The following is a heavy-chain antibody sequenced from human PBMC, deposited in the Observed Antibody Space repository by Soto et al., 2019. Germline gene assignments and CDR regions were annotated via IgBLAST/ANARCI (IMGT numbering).Heavy chain of an antibody. CDR1: GYTVINYG. CDR3: ARVSGSCSSTSCSYYCYYYGMDF. Sequence: ASVKVSCKASGYTVINYGISWVRQAPGQGLEWMGWISGYNGNTNYAQNAQGRVTMPSDTSTSTGYLELRSLRSDDTALYYCARVSGSCSSTSCSYYCYYYGMDFWG. D-gene: IGHD2-2*01. V-gene: IGHV1-18*04. CDR2: ISGYNGNT. J-gene: IGHJ6*02.